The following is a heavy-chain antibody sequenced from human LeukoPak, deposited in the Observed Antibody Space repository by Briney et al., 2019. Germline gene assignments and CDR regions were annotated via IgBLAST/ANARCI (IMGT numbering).Heavy chain of an antibody. CDR1: GDTFTSHG. D-gene: IGHD1-7*01. CDR2: ISTYNGNT. CDR3: TRGRDWNYAFDY. V-gene: IGHV1-18*01. Sequence: ASVKVSCMASGDTFTSHGITWVRQAPGQGLEWMGWISTYNGNTNYAQKLQGRVTMTTDTSTSTAYMELRSLKSDDTAVYYCTRGRDWNYAFDYWGQGTLVTVSS. J-gene: IGHJ4*02.